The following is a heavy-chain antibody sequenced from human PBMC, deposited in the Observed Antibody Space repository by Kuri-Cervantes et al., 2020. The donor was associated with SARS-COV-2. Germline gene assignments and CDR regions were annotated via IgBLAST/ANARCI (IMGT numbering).Heavy chain of an antibody. D-gene: IGHD3-22*01. V-gene: IGHV3-23*01. CDR1: GFSFSDYA. Sequence: GESLKISCAASGFSFSDYAMSWVRQAPGRGLEWVAGVSASGYNTYYANSVKGRLTISRDNSKNTLYLQMNSLRAEDTAVYFCAKDHFYDSSSLGGANFDYWGQGTLVT. J-gene: IGHJ4*02. CDR3: AKDHFYDSSSLGGANFDY. CDR2: VSASGYNT.